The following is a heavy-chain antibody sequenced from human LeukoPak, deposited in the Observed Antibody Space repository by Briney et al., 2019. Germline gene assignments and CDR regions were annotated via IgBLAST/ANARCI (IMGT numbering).Heavy chain of an antibody. CDR1: GFTFSNHW. Sequence: PGGSLRLSCAASGFTFSNHWMVWVRQAPGKGLEWVANINQHGDGKYYLGSMRGRLAISRDNAKNSLSLQMNSLTDEDTAVYYCARDSSNWSYDSHKYYYYMDVWGKGTTVTVSS. J-gene: IGHJ6*03. V-gene: IGHV3-7*01. CDR3: ARDSSNWSYDSHKYYYYMDV. D-gene: IGHD1-7*01. CDR2: INQHGDGK.